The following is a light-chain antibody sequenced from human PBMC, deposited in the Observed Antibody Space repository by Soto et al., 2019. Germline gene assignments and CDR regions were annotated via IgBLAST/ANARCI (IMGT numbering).Light chain of an antibody. CDR2: EVS. J-gene: IGLJ1*01. V-gene: IGLV2-23*02. CDR3: CSYAGSYSTYF. Sequence: QSVLTQPASVSGSPVQSITISCTGSSSDVGNYKFVSWYQQYPGKAPKVILYEVSKRPSGVSYRFSGSQSGNTASLTISGLQAEDEADYYCCSYAGSYSTYFFGTGTKVTVL. CDR1: SSDVGNYKF.